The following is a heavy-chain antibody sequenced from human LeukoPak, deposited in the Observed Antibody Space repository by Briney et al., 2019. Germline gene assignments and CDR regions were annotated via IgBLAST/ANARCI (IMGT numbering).Heavy chain of an antibody. V-gene: IGHV3-23*01. J-gene: IGHJ4*02. CDR3: AKDGTPGEY. Sequence: GGSLRLSCAASGFSFSTSGMSWVRQAPGKGLEWVSAISGSGGDTYYAESVKGRFTISRDNPKNTLYLQMSGLRADDTAVYYCAKDGTPGEYWGQGTRVTVSS. CDR2: ISGSGGDT. D-gene: IGHD2-15*01. CDR1: GFSFSTSG.